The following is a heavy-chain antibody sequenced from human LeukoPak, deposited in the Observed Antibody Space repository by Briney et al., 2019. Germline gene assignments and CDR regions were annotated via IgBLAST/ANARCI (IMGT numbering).Heavy chain of an antibody. CDR3: ARGGRTTVTTPDY. V-gene: IGHV1-2*02. J-gene: IGHJ4*02. D-gene: IGHD4-11*01. CDR2: INPDSGGT. Sequence: ASVKVSCKASGGTFSSYAISWVRQAPGQGLEWMGWINPDSGGTNYAQKFQGRVTMTRDTSISTAYMELSGLRSDDTAVYYCARGGRTTVTTPDYWGQGTLVTVSS. CDR1: GGTFSSYA.